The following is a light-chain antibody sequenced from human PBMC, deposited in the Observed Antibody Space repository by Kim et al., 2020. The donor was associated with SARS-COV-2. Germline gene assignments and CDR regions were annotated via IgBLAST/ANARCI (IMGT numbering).Light chain of an antibody. Sequence: QSALTQPASVSGSPGQSITISCTGTSSDVGGYNYVSWYQHHPGKAPKLMIYEVSNRPSGVSNRFSGSKSGNTASLTISGLQAEDEADYYCNSYTSSSTNVFGTGTKV. CDR3: NSYTSSSTNV. CDR2: EVS. V-gene: IGLV2-14*01. J-gene: IGLJ1*01. CDR1: SSDVGGYNY.